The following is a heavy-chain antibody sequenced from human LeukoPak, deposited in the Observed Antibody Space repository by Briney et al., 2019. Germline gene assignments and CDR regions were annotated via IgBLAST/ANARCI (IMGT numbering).Heavy chain of an antibody. V-gene: IGHV1-2*02. CDR2: IKPISGDT. Sequence: ASVNDSLKASGYTFTGYHMHGVRQAPGQGLEGMGGIKPISGDTKFAREFQRRVTMNRHTSNSTAYMRLSRLRSDDTAVYYLSTRGGSYLWGTDSDYWGQGTLVTVSS. CDR1: GYTFTGYH. J-gene: IGHJ4*02. D-gene: IGHD3-16*01. CDR3: STRGGSYLWGTDSDY.